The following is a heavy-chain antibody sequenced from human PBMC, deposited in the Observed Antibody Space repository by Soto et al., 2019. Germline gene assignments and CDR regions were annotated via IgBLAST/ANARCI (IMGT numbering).Heavy chain of an antibody. D-gene: IGHD6-19*01. CDR1: GGFISNYY. J-gene: IGHJ4*02. V-gene: IGHV4-59*01. CDR2: ISYSGHT. CDR3: ARSPLIAVDGSFFDY. Sequence: SETLSLTCTVSGGFISNYYWSWIRQPPGKGLEWIGYISYSGHTNYNPSLKSRVTISVDTSKNQFSLKLTSVTAADTAVYYCARSPLIAVDGSFFDYWGQGTLVTVSS.